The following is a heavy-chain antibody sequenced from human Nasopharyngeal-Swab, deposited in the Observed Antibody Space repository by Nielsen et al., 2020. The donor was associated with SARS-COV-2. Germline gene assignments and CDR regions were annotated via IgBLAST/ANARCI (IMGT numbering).Heavy chain of an antibody. CDR1: GFPFSRYW. V-gene: IGHV3-7*03. CDR2: IKEDGSEK. D-gene: IGHD4-23*01. CDR3: AGGNSADH. Sequence: GESLKISCAASGFPFSRYWMSWVRRAPGKGLEWVANIKEDGSEKYYVDSVKGRFTISRDNAKNSLYLQMNSLRAEDTAVYYCAGGNSADHWGQGTLVTVSS. J-gene: IGHJ4*02.